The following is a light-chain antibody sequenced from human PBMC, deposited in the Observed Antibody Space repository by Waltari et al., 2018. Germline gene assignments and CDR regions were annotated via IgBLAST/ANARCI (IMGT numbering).Light chain of an antibody. CDR1: SSNIGAKYD. Sequence: QPVLTQPPSVSGAPGQTVTISCTGSSSNIGAKYDVHWYQQFPGTAPKLLIYGTGNRPSGVPDRFSGSKSATSVSLAITGLQAEDEANYYCQSYDNSLSGWVFGGGTKLTVL. CDR2: GTG. J-gene: IGLJ3*02. CDR3: QSYDNSLSGWV. V-gene: IGLV1-40*01.